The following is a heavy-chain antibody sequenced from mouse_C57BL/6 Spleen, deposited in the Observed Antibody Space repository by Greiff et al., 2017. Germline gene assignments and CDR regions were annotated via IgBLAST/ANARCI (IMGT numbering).Heavy chain of an antibody. J-gene: IGHJ2*01. D-gene: IGHD4-1*01. CDR3: TRDWEVDY. Sequence: VKLMESGAELVRPGASVTLSCKASGYTFTDYEMHWVKQTPVHGLEWIGAIDPETGGTAYNQKFKGKAILTADKSSSTAYMELRSLTSEDSAVYYCTRDWEVDYWGQGTTLTVSS. V-gene: IGHV1-15*01. CDR2: IDPETGGT. CDR1: GYTFTDYE.